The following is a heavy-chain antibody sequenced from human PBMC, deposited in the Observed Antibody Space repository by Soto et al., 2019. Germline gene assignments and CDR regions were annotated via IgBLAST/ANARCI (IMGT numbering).Heavy chain of an antibody. CDR1: GYTFTSYD. CDR2: MNPNSGNT. V-gene: IGHV1-8*01. J-gene: IGHJ6*03. Sequence: QVQLVQSGAEVKKPGASVKVSCKASGYTFTSYDINWVRQATGQGLEWMGWMNPNSGNTGYAQKFQGRVTMTRNTSISTAYMELSSLRSEDTAVYYCARGTFIVVVPAAPNLGGRSYYYYMDVWGKGTTVTVSS. D-gene: IGHD2-2*01. CDR3: ARGTFIVVVPAAPNLGGRSYYYYMDV.